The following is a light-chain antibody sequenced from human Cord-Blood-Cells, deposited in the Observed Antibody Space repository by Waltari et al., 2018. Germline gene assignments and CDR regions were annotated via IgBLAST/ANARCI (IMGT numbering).Light chain of an antibody. CDR2: ASS. J-gene: IGKJ1*01. CDR3: QQSYRTRGT. Sequence: DIQMTQPPSSLSAPVGARVTITCRASQSISSYLNWYQQKPGKAPKLLIYASSSMQRGVPSRFSGSGSGTDFSLTISILQPEDFATYYCQQSYRTRGTFGQGTKVEIK. CDR1: QSISSY. V-gene: IGKV1-39*01.